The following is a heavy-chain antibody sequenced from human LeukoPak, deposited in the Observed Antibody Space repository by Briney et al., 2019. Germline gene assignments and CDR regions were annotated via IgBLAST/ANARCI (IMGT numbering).Heavy chain of an antibody. CDR2: ISGSGGST. CDR1: GFTFSSYA. Sequence: GGSLRFSCAASGFTFSSYAMSWVRQAPGKGLEWVSAISGSGGSTYYADSVKGRFTISRDNSKNTLYLQMNSLRAEDTAVYYCARDHFNYCSSTSCPTDYWGQGTLVTVSS. J-gene: IGHJ4*02. D-gene: IGHD2-2*01. V-gene: IGHV3-23*01. CDR3: ARDHFNYCSSTSCPTDY.